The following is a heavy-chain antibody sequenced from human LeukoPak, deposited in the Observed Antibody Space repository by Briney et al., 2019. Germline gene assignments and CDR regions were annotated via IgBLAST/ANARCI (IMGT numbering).Heavy chain of an antibody. J-gene: IGHJ3*01. CDR3: VRGWGSNVYASAFDV. CDR1: GIIFSSYG. D-gene: IGHD3-16*01. V-gene: IGHV3-33*01. CDR2: IWHDGSHK. Sequence: GGSLRLSCAVSGIIFSSYGMHWVRQAPGKGLEWVTVIWHDGSHKDYADSVKGRFTISRDNSKNTLYLQMNDLRAEDTAVYFCVRGWGSNVYASAFDVWGQGTMVTVSS.